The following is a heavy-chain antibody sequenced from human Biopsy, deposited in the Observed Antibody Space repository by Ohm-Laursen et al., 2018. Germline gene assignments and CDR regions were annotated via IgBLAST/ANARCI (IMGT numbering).Heavy chain of an antibody. Sequence: TLSLTCTVSGASVKASGCFWAWLRQRPGKGLEWIGYISYNERTHYTPSLTSRLAVSFDTSNNRISLQLRSVSVADAAVYYCVREPKSGTAEAWYFDLWGRGSPVTVPS. J-gene: IGHJ2*01. V-gene: IGHV4-31*03. CDR1: GASVKASGCF. CDR3: VREPKSGTAEAWYFDL. D-gene: IGHD1-26*01. CDR2: ISYNERT.